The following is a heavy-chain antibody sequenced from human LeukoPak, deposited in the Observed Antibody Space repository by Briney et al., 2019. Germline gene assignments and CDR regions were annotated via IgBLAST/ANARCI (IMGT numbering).Heavy chain of an antibody. D-gene: IGHD2-2*01. CDR3: ARVGEDIVVVPAAMAFDY. CDR1: GYTFTGYY. Sequence: GASVKVSCKASGYTFTGYYMHWVRQAPGQGLEWMGWINPNSDGTNYAQKFQGRVTMTRDTSISTAYMELSRLRSDDTAVYYCARVGEDIVVVPAAMAFDYWGQGTLVTVSS. V-gene: IGHV1-2*02. CDR2: INPNSDGT. J-gene: IGHJ4*02.